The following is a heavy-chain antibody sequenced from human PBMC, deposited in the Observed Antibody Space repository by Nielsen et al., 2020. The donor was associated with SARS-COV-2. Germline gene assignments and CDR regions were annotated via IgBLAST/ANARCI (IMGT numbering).Heavy chain of an antibody. D-gene: IGHD3-9*01. V-gene: IGHV3-64D*08. CDR1: GFTFSSYA. CDR3: VSGTSYYDILTGYYNGGFDY. CDR2: INSNGGST. Sequence: GGSLRLSCSASGFTFSSYAMHWVRQAPGKGLEYVSAINSNGGSTYYADSVKGRFTISRDNSKNTLYLQMSSLRAEDTAVYYCVSGTSYYDILTGYYNGGFDYWGQGTLVTVSA. J-gene: IGHJ4*02.